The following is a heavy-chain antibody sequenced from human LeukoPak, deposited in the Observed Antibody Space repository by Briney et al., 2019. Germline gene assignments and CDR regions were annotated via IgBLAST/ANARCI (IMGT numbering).Heavy chain of an antibody. J-gene: IGHJ4*02. CDR2: IYHSGST. CDR1: GYAITSGGFS. Sequence: SETLSLTCTVSGYAITSGGFSWNWLRQPPGRGLEWIGYIYHSGSTYYNPSLKSRVTISVDRSKNQFSLKLSSVTAADTAVYYCARSFLFTFDYWGQGTLVTVSS. CDR3: ARSFLFTFDY. V-gene: IGHV4-30-2*01. D-gene: IGHD2/OR15-2a*01.